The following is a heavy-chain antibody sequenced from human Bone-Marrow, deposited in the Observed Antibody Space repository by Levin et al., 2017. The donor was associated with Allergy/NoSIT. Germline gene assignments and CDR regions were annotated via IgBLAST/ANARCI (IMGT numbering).Heavy chain of an antibody. J-gene: IGHJ4*02. D-gene: IGHD2-21*02. CDR2: ISYDGSSK. Sequence: GGSLRLSCAASGFTFSSHGVHWVRQAPGKGLEWVAVISYDGSSKYYGASVKGRFTISRDNSKNTLYLQMNSLRSEDTAIYYCARDRGGGVCCIDYWGQGTPVTVSS. CDR1: GFTFSSHG. CDR3: ARDRGGGVCCIDY. V-gene: IGHV3-30*03.